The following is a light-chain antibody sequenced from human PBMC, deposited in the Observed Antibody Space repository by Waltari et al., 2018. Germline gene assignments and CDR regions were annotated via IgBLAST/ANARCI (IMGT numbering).Light chain of an antibody. CDR2: SAS. CDR3: QHYLRLPVA. J-gene: IGKJ1*01. Sequence: SCRASQSVGRTLAWYKQKPGQAPRLLIYSASNRATGIPDRFIGSGFGTEFSLTISGLEPEDSAVYYCQHYLRLPVAFGQGTKVEIK. V-gene: IGKV3-20*01. CDR1: QSVGRT.